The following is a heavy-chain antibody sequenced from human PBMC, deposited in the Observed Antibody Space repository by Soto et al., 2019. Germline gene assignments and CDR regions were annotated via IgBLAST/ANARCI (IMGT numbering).Heavy chain of an antibody. CDR2: ISGSGSTI. Sequence: GGSLRLSCAASGFTFSRYALSLGRPAHGKWPEGISSISGSGSTIYYADSVKGRFTISRDNSKNTLYLQMSSLRAEDTAVYYCAKVFYYYDSSGYYYFDYWGQGTLVTVSS. CDR3: AKVFYYYDSSGYYYFDY. J-gene: IGHJ4*02. V-gene: IGHV3-23*01. CDR1: GFTFSRYA. D-gene: IGHD3-22*01.